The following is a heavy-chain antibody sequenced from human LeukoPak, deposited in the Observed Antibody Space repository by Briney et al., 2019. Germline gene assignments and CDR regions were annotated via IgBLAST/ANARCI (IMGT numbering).Heavy chain of an antibody. CDR3: AKDLSSAITSALVLDV. J-gene: IGHJ6*02. Sequence: SLRLSCTVSGFTFDDYAMHWVRHTPGKGLEWAAGITWNRDNIGYGDSVKGRFTISRDNVKNVLYLQMNSLRPEDTALYYCAKDLSSAITSALVLDVWGQGTTV. CDR1: GFTFDDYA. CDR2: ITWNRDNI. D-gene: IGHD3-22*01. V-gene: IGHV3-9*01.